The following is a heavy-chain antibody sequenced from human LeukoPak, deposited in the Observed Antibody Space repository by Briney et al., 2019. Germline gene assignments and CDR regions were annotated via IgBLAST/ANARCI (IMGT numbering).Heavy chain of an antibody. Sequence: GGSLRLSCAASGFTFSSYDMSWVRQASGKGLDWVSAISGGGGSTYYADSVKGRFTISRDNSMNTLYLQMNSMRAEDTAVYYCAKATFSSGYYYYHWGQGTLVNVSS. CDR3: AKATFSSGYYYYH. CDR2: ISGGGGST. D-gene: IGHD3-22*01. J-gene: IGHJ4*02. CDR1: GFTFSSYD. V-gene: IGHV3-23*01.